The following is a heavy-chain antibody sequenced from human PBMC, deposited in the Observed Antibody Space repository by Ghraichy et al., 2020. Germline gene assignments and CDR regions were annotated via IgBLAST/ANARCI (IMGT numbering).Heavy chain of an antibody. Sequence: QTLSLTCTFSGFSLSTSGVGVGWIRQPPGKALEWLALIYWNDDKRYSPSLKSRLTITKDTSKNQVVLTMTNMDPVDTATYYCAHSLSSSWYGFFDYWGQGTLVTVSS. CDR3: AHSLSSSWYGFFDY. CDR1: GFSLSTSGVG. D-gene: IGHD6-13*01. CDR2: IYWNDDK. V-gene: IGHV2-5*01. J-gene: IGHJ4*02.